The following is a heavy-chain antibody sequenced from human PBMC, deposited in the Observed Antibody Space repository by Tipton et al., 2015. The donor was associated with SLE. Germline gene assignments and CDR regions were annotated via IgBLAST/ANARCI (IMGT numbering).Heavy chain of an antibody. CDR2: IYYSGST. D-gene: IGHD6-6*01. J-gene: IGHJ4*02. V-gene: IGHV4-59*01. CDR3: ARDSRFGYSSSSLFFDY. Sequence: TLSLTCTVSGGSISSYYWSGMRQPPGEGLEWIGDIYYSGSTNYNPSLKSRVTISVDTSKNQFSLKLSSVTAADTAVYYCARDSRFGYSSSSLFFDYWGQGTPVTVSS. CDR1: GGSISSYY.